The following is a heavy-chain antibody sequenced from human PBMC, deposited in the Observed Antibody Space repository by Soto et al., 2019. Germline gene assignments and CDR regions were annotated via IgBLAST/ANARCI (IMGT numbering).Heavy chain of an antibody. V-gene: IGHV3-23*01. Sequence: GGSLTLSCEVSGFTFSSGGMNWVRQAPAKGLEWVSTGCIYCATYYEYSVSVRITISRYNDKTTLFLQMNSLRAEDTALYFCAKDGTTAGIHYYGMDVWGQGTTVTVS. D-gene: IGHD2-2*02. J-gene: IGHJ6*02. CDR2: GCIYCAT. CDR3: AKDGTTAGIHYYGMDV. CDR1: GFTFSSGG.